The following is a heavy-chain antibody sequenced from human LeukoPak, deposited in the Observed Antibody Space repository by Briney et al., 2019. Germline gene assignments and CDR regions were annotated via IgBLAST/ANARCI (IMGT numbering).Heavy chain of an antibody. Sequence: ASVKVSCKASGYTFTGYYMHWVRQAPGQGLEWMGWINRNGGATNYAQKFRGRVTITRDTSITTDYLELRWLTSDDTAVYYCVRDGAVAGSHNWFDSWGQGTLVTVSS. D-gene: IGHD6-19*01. CDR1: GYTFTGYY. CDR3: VRDGAVAGSHNWFDS. V-gene: IGHV1-2*02. CDR2: INRNGGAT. J-gene: IGHJ5*01.